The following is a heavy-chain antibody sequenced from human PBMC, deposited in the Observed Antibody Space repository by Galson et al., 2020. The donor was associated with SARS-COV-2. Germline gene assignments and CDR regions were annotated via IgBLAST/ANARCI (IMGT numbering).Heavy chain of an antibody. CDR2: IFSNDKK. CDR3: VRINVNSYGYYYYYGMDV. D-gene: IGHD5-18*01. Sequence: KMSGPTLLKPTETLTLTCTVSGFSLSNARMGVSWIRQPPGKALEWLQHIFSNDKKSYSTSLKSRLTISKDTSKSQVVLTMTNLDPVDTATYYCVRINVNSYGYYYYYGMDVWGQGTTVTVSS. CDR1: GFSLSNARMG. J-gene: IGHJ6*02. V-gene: IGHV2-26*01.